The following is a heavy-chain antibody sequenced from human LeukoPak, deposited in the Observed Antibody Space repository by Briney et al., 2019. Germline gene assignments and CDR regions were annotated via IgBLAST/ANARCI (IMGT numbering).Heavy chain of an antibody. J-gene: IGHJ6*02. CDR3: ARLPLAAAGRGYYYYNGMDV. CDR1: GGSISSYY. Sequence: SETLSLTCTVSGGSISSYYWSWIRRPPGKGLEWIGYIYYSGSTNYNPSLKSRVTISVDTSKNQFSLKLSSVTAADTAVYYCARLPLAAAGRGYYYYNGMDVWGQGTTVTVSS. V-gene: IGHV4-59*08. D-gene: IGHD6-13*01. CDR2: IYYSGST.